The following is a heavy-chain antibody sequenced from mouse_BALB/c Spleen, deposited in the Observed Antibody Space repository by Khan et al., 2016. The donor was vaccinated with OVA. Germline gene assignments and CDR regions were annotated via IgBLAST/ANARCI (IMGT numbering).Heavy chain of an antibody. J-gene: IGHJ3*01. CDR1: GYAFTDYW. Sequence: VQLQESGTELVRPGTSVKISCKASGYAFTDYWLGWVKQRPGHGLEWIGDIYPGSGNTYYNEKFKGKVTLTADKSSSTAYMQLSSLTSEDSAVYFCARDGGNYGWFAYWGQGTLVTVSA. V-gene: IGHV1-63*01. CDR2: IYPGSGNT. CDR3: ARDGGNYGWFAY. D-gene: IGHD2-1*01.